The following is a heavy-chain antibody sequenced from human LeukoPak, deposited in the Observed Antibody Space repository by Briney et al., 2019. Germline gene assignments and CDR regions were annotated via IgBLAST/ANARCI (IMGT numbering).Heavy chain of an antibody. CDR1: GGSFSGYY. V-gene: IGHV4-34*01. Sequence: SETLSLTCAVYGGSFSGYYWSWIRQPPGKGLEWIGEIYHTESTNYNPSLKSRFTISVDKSKNQFSLKLSSVTAADTAVYYCARRLTYYPVLTGYYNSYYMDVWGKGTTVTVSS. D-gene: IGHD3-9*01. CDR2: IYHTEST. J-gene: IGHJ6*03. CDR3: ARRLTYYPVLTGYYNSYYMDV.